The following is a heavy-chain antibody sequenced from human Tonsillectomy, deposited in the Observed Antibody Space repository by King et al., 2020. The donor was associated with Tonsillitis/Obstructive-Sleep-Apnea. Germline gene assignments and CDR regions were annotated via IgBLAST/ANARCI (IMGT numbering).Heavy chain of an antibody. V-gene: IGHV1-3*01. J-gene: IGHJ6*03. D-gene: IGHD3-22*01. CDR1: GYTFTTYP. CDR3: ARDGSSSGYYYIDV. CDR2: IDAGNGNT. Sequence: QLVQSGAEVKKPGASVKVSCRASGYTFTTYPIHWVRQAPGQRLEWMGWIDAGNGNTKYSQKFQGRVTITRDTSASTAYMELSSLRSKDTAVYYCARDGSSSGYYYIDVWGKGTTVTVSS.